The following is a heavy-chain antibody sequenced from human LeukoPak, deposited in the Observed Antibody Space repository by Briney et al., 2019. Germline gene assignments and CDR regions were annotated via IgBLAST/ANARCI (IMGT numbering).Heavy chain of an antibody. D-gene: IGHD3-10*01. J-gene: IGHJ4*02. V-gene: IGHV4-61*01. Sequence: SETLSLTCTVSGGSVSSGSYYWSWIRQPPGKGLEWIGYVYYSGSTNYNPSLKSRVTISVDTSKNQFSLKLSSVTAADTAVYYCAGVSVGIGEAYHFDYWGQGTLVPVSS. CDR1: GGSVSSGSYY. CDR2: VYYSGST. CDR3: AGVSVGIGEAYHFDY.